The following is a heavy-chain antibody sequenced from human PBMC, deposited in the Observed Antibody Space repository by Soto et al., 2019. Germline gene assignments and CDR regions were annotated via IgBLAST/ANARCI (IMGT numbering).Heavy chain of an antibody. V-gene: IGHV1-18*01. J-gene: IGHJ6*02. D-gene: IGHD6-13*01. CDR1: GYTFTSYG. CDR2: ISAYNGNT. Sequence: ASVKVSCKASGYTFTSYGISWVRQAPGQGLEWMGWISAYNGNTNYAQKLQGRVTMTTDTSTSTAYMELRSLRSDDTAVYYCARDVAAARNYYYYGMDVWGQGTTVTVSS. CDR3: ARDVAAARNYYYYGMDV.